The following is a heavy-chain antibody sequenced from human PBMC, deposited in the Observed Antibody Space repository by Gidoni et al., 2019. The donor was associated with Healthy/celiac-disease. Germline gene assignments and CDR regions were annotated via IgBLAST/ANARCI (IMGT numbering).Heavy chain of an antibody. CDR1: GGSISSYY. Sequence: QVQLQESGPGLVKPSETLSLTCTVSGGSISSYYWSWIRQPAGKGLEWIGRIYTSGSTNYNPSLKSRVTMSVDTSKNQFSLKLSSVTAADTAVYYCARDCTSGCPYYYYYYGMDVWGQGTTVTVSS. V-gene: IGHV4-4*07. J-gene: IGHJ6*02. CDR3: ARDCTSGCPYYYYYYGMDV. CDR2: IYTSGST. D-gene: IGHD6-19*01.